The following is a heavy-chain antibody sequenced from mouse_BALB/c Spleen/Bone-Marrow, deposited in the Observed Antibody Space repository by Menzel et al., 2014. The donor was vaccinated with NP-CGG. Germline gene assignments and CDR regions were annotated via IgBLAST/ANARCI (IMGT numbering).Heavy chain of an antibody. V-gene: IGHV7-1*02. Sequence: EVHLVESGGGLVQPGDSPRLSCATSGFTFSDFYMEWVRQPPGKRLEWIAASRNKAKHYTTEYSASVKGRFIVSRDTSQSILYLQMNALRAEDTAIYYCARDVGYGNYFVYWGQGTLVTVSA. CDR3: ARDVGYGNYFVY. D-gene: IGHD2-10*02. CDR1: GFTFSDFY. J-gene: IGHJ3*01. CDR2: SRNKAKHYTT.